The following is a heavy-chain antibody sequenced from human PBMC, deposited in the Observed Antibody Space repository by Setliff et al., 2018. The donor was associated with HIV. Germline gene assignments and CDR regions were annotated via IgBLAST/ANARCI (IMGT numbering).Heavy chain of an antibody. CDR3: AGGGRGDWSYYFDY. CDR2: FYYSGST. Sequence: KASETLSLTCTVSGGSFSSHYWSWIRQPPGKGLEWIGSFYYSGSTNNNPPLKDRVTISVDTSKNQFSLKLSSVTAADAAVYYCAGGGRGDWSYYFDYWGQGTLVTVSS. V-gene: IGHV4-59*11. D-gene: IGHD2-21*02. J-gene: IGHJ4*02. CDR1: GGSFSSHY.